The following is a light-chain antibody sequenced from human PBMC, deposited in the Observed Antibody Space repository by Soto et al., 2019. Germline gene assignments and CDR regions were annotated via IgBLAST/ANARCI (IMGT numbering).Light chain of an antibody. Sequence: EIVLTQSPGTLSLSPGERVTLSCRASQSVGSGYLAWYQQKPGQAPRLLIYGASSRATGIPDRFSGSGSGTDFTLIINRLEPEDFAVYYCQQYGSSITFGQGTRLEIK. V-gene: IGKV3-20*01. CDR2: GAS. J-gene: IGKJ5*01. CDR3: QQYGSSIT. CDR1: QSVGSGY.